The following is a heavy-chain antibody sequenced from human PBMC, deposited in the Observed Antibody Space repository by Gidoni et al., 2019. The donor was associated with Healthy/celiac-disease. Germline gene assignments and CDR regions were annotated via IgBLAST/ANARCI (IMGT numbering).Heavy chain of an antibody. V-gene: IGHV3-43*01. CDR1: GFTFDDYT. J-gene: IGHJ6*02. D-gene: IGHD6-19*01. CDR3: AQEIRLVVAGTSYYGMDV. CDR2: ISWYGGST. Sequence: EVQLVESVGVVVQPGGSLRLAGAASGFTFDDYTMHWVRQAPGKGLEWVSLISWYGGSTYYADSVKCRFTISRDNSKNSLYLQMNSLRTEDTALYSCAQEIRLVVAGTSYYGMDVWGQGTTVTVSS.